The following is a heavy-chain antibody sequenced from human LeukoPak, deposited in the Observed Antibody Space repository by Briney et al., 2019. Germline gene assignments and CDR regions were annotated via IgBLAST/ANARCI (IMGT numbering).Heavy chain of an antibody. CDR2: INPNSGGT. D-gene: IGHD2-21*02. Sequence: GASVKVSCKASGYTFTDYYMHWVRQAPGQGLEWMGWINPNSGGTNYAQKFQGRVTMTRDTSISTAYMELSRLRSDDTAVYYCARVAWAELLRNAFDIWGQGTMVTVSS. CDR3: ARVAWAELLRNAFDI. CDR1: GYTFTDYY. J-gene: IGHJ3*02. V-gene: IGHV1-2*02.